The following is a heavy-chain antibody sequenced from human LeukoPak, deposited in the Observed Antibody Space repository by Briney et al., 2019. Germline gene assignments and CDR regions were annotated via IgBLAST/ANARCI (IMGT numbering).Heavy chain of an antibody. V-gene: IGHV4-34*01. CDR3: ARARSGKWGFDY. D-gene: IGHD1-26*01. CDR1: GGSISSYY. J-gene: IGHJ4*02. Sequence: PSETLSLTCTVSGGSISSYYWSWIRKPPGRGLEWIGEINHSGSINYNPSLKSRVTISVDTSKNQFSLKLSSVTAADTAVYYCARARSGKWGFDYWGQGTLVTVSS. CDR2: INHSGSI.